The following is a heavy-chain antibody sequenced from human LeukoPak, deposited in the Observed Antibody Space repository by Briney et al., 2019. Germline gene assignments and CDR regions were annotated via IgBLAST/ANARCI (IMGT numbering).Heavy chain of an antibody. J-gene: IGHJ6*02. D-gene: IGHD2/OR15-2a*01. CDR3: AKDLSYGLDV. Sequence: GGSLTLSCAASGFSFSSYAMSWVRQAPGKGLEWVSALSGSGSSTYYADSVKGRFTISRDNSKNTLYLQMNSLRAEDTAVYYCAKDLSYGLDVWGQGNTVSVSS. CDR1: GFSFSSYA. CDR2: LSGSGSST. V-gene: IGHV3-23*01.